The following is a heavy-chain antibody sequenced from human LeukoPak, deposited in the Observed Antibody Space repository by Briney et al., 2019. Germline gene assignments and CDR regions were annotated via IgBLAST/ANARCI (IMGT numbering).Heavy chain of an antibody. CDR1: GFTFDDNA. V-gene: IGHV3-9*01. J-gene: IGHJ4*02. D-gene: IGHD3-9*01. CDR3: AAWGYDILTGYYRDY. Sequence: GGSLRLSCAASGFTFDDNAMHWVRQAPGKGLEWVSGVTWNSGNIGYADSVKGRFTISRDNAKNSLYLQMNSLRAEDTAVYYCAAWGYDILTGYYRDYWGQGTLVTVSS. CDR2: VTWNSGNI.